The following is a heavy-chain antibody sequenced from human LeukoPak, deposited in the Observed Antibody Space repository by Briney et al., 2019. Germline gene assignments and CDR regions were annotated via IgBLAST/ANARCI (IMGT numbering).Heavy chain of an antibody. CDR2: IYYSGST. Sequence: SETLSLTCTVSGGSISSYYWSWIRQPPGKGLEWIGYIYYSGSTNYNPSLKSRVTISVDTSKNQFSLKLSSVTAADTAVYYCARVDCSGGSCYAFDIWGQGTMVTVSS. CDR3: ARVDCSGGSCYAFDI. D-gene: IGHD2-15*01. CDR1: GGSISSYY. V-gene: IGHV4-59*01. J-gene: IGHJ3*02.